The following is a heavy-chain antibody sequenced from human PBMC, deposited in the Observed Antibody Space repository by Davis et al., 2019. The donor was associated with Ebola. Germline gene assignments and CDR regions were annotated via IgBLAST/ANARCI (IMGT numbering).Heavy chain of an antibody. Sequence: SETLSLTCTVSGASISTYYWSWIRQSPGKGLEWIGYIYYTGSTNYNPSFKSRVTISVDTSKNQFSLKLSSVTAADTAIYYCARDRYSTVTTFYGMDVWGQGTTVTVS. CDR1: GASISTYY. V-gene: IGHV4-59*01. D-gene: IGHD4-11*01. CDR2: IYYTGST. CDR3: ARDRYSTVTTFYGMDV. J-gene: IGHJ6*02.